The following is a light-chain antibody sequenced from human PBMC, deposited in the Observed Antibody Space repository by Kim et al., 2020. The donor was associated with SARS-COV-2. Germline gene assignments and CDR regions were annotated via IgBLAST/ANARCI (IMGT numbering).Light chain of an antibody. CDR2: DAS. V-gene: IGKV3-11*01. CDR3: HQRSDWLT. Sequence: IVLTQSPATLSLSPGERATLSCRASQSISTYLAWYQQKPGQAPRLLIYDASNRATGIPARFSGSGSGTDFTLTISSLEPEDFAVYYCHQRSDWLTFGGGTKVDIK. J-gene: IGKJ4*01. CDR1: QSISTY.